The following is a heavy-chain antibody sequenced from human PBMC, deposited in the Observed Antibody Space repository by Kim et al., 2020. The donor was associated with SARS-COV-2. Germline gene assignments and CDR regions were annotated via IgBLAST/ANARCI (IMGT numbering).Heavy chain of an antibody. J-gene: IGHJ4*02. CDR3: GRVHLNLRGYHVDY. CDR2: ISVYNGNT. CDR1: GYTFTSYG. Sequence: ASVKVSYKASGYTFTSYGISWVRQAPGQGLEWMGWISVYNGNTNYAQKLQGRVTMTTDTSTSTAYMELRSLRSDDTAVYYCGRVHLNLRGYHVDYWGQGTLVTVSS. V-gene: IGHV1-18*01. D-gene: IGHD3-10*01.